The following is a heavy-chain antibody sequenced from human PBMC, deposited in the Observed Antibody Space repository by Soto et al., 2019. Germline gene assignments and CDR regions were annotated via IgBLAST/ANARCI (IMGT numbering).Heavy chain of an antibody. D-gene: IGHD5-12*01. CDR1: GYTFTSYD. CDR3: ASNGYSGYETGFDY. J-gene: IGHJ4*02. CDR2: INPIIGTA. V-gene: IGHV1-69*13. Sequence: SVKVSCKASGYTFTSYDINWVRQATGQGLEWMGGINPIIGTADYAQKFQGRVTITADDSTSTAYMELSSLRSEDTAVYYCASNGYSGYETGFDYWGQGTRVTVSS.